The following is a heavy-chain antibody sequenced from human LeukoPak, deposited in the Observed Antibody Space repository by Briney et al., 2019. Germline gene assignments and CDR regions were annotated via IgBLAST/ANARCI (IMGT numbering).Heavy chain of an antibody. CDR3: ARVVGGGESNGHPDY. Sequence: GSLRLSCAASGFTFSSYSMNWVRQAPGKGLEWVSSISSSSSYIYYADSVKGRFTISRDNAKNSLYLQMKSLTAEDTAVYYCARVVGGGESNGHPDYWGQGTLVTISS. D-gene: IGHD2-15*01. CDR2: ISSSSSYI. V-gene: IGHV3-21*01. J-gene: IGHJ4*02. CDR1: GFTFSSYS.